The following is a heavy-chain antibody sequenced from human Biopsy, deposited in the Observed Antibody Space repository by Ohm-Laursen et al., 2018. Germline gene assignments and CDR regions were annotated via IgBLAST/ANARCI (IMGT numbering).Heavy chain of an antibody. CDR3: VGYTSSGFFENKDDFAMDV. J-gene: IGHJ6*02. Sequence: SVKVSCKASGGAFTNYAINWVRQAPGHGLEWMGGIITVSETAGYAERFQGRVTITADVTTTTAYMDLSGLRSEDTAVYYCVGYTSSGFFENKDDFAMDVWGQGTTVIVSS. CDR1: GGAFTNYA. CDR2: IITVSETA. V-gene: IGHV1-69*13. D-gene: IGHD6-19*01.